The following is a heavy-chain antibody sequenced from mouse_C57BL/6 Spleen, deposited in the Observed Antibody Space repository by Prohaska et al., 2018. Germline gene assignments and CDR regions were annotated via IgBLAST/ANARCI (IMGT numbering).Heavy chain of an antibody. CDR1: GYTFTSYW. CDR3: ASPITTVVARGFAY. J-gene: IGHJ3*01. D-gene: IGHD1-1*01. CDR2: IDPSDSYT. V-gene: IGHV1-69*02. Sequence: VQLQQSGAELAKPGASVKLSCKASGYTFTSYWMHWVKQRPGQGLEWIGEIDPSDSYTNYNQKFKGKATLTVDKSSSTAYMQLSSLTSEDSAVYYCASPITTVVARGFAYWGKGTLVTVSA.